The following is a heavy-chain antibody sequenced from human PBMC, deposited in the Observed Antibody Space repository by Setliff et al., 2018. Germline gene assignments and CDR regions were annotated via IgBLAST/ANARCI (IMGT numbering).Heavy chain of an antibody. D-gene: IGHD2-2*01. Sequence: SETLSLTCAVYGGSFSGYYWSWIRQPPGKGLEWIGEINHIGSTNYNPSLKSRVTISVDTSKNQFSLKLISVTAADAAVYYCARGYCSSAACFFAGWFDPWGQGTLVTSPQ. CDR2: INHIGST. V-gene: IGHV4-34*01. J-gene: IGHJ5*02. CDR1: GGSFSGYY. CDR3: ARGYCSSAACFFAGWFDP.